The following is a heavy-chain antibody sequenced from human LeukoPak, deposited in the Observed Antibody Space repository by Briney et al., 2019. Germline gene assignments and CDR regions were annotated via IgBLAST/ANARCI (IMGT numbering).Heavy chain of an antibody. J-gene: IGHJ4*02. V-gene: IGHV4-34*01. D-gene: IGHD6-19*01. CDR3: AREVAVAGVYYFDY. Sequence: SETLSLTCAVYGGSSSGYYWSWIRHPPGKGREWIGEINHSGSTNYNPSLKSRVTISVDTSKHQFSLKLSSVTAADTAVYYCAREVAVAGVYYFDYWGQGTLVTVPS. CDR1: GGSSSGYY. CDR2: INHSGST.